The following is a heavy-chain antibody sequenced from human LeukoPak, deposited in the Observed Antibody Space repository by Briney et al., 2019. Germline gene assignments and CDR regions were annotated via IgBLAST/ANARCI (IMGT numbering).Heavy chain of an antibody. CDR1: GFTFRSYS. D-gene: IGHD3-10*01. J-gene: IGHJ3*02. CDR3: AVAYYYGSGDAFDI. CDR2: INSDSNYI. V-gene: IGHV3-21*01. Sequence: GRSLRLSCAASGFTFRSYSMNWVRQAPGKGLEWVSSINSDSNYIYYADSVQGRFTISRDNAKNSLYLQMNSLRVEDTAVYYCAVAYYYGSGDAFDIWGQGTKVTVSS.